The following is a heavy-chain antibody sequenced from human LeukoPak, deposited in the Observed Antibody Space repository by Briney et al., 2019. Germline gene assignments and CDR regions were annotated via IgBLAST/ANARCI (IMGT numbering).Heavy chain of an antibody. CDR3: ARVGLLGGGTAMAAERDWFDP. J-gene: IGHJ5*02. CDR1: GGSISRNH. Sequence: SETLSLTWTVSGGSISRNHGNWIRQPPGKGLELLGNIYYSETTNYNPSLKSRVTISVDTSKNQFSLKLSSVTAADTAVYYCARVGLLGGGTAMAAERDWFDPWGQGTLVTASS. D-gene: IGHD5-18*01. CDR2: IYYSETT. V-gene: IGHV4-59*12.